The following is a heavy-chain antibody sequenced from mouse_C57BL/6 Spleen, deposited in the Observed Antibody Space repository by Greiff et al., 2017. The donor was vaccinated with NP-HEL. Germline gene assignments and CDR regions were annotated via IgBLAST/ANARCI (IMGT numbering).Heavy chain of an antibody. J-gene: IGHJ4*01. CDR1: GYTFTDYN. D-gene: IGHD2-4*01. Sequence: VQLKESGPELVKPGASVKIPCKASGYTFTDYNMDWVKQSHGKSLEWIGDINPNNGGTIYNQKFKGKATLTVDKSSSTAYMELRSLTSEDTAVYYCARRDDYALYAMDYWGQGTSVTVSS. CDR2: INPNNGGT. V-gene: IGHV1-18*01. CDR3: ARRDDYALYAMDY.